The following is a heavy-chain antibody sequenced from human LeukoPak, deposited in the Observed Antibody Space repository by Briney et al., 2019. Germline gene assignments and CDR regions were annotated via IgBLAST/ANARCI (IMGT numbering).Heavy chain of an antibody. J-gene: IGHJ4*02. Sequence: PSETLSLTCTVSGGAISSSSYYWGWIRQPPGKGLEWIGSIYYSGITYYNPSLKSRVTISVDTSKNQFSLKLSSVTAADTAVYYCARWSGYSGSGLAWGQGTLVTVSS. D-gene: IGHD1-26*01. V-gene: IGHV4-39*07. CDR2: IYYSGIT. CDR1: GGAISSSSYY. CDR3: ARWSGYSGSGLA.